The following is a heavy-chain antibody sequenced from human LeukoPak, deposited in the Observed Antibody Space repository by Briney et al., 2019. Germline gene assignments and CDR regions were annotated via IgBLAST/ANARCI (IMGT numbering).Heavy chain of an antibody. CDR2: IWYNGSNE. Sequence: GGSLRLSCAASGFTFGSYGMHWVGRAPGKGRGGVAVIWYNGSNEYYTDSVKGRFTISRDNSKNTLSLQMNGLRAEDTAFYYCARSKGIPGYYYGMDVWGQGTTVTVSS. V-gene: IGHV3-33*01. D-gene: IGHD2-21*01. CDR1: GFTFGSYG. CDR3: ARSKGIPGYYYGMDV. J-gene: IGHJ6*02.